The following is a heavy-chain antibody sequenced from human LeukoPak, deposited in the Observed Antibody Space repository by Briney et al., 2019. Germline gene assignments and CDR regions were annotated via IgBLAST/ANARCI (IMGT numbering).Heavy chain of an antibody. V-gene: IGHV3-48*03. CDR3: ARGDPHADL. Sequence: GGSLRLSCAASGFDLNTYEMNWVRQAPGKGLEWIADITISGHTKNYADSVKGRFTISRDNAGTSLFLQMNSLRVEDTGVYYCARGDPHADLWGQGTLVTISS. J-gene: IGHJ5*02. CDR2: ITISGHTK. CDR1: GFDLNTYE.